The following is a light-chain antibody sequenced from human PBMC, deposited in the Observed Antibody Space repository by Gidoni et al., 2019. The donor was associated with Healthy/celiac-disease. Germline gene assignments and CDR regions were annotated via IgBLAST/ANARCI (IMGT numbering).Light chain of an antibody. J-gene: IGKJ4*01. CDR3: QQYYSTPLT. CDR2: WAS. Sequence: DIVMTQSPDSLAVSLGGGATINCKSSQSVLHSSNNKNYLTWYQQKPGQPPKLLIYWASTREFGVPDRFSGSGSGTDFTLTISSLQAEDVAVYYCQQYYSTPLTFGGGTKVGIK. V-gene: IGKV4-1*01. CDR1: QSVLHSSNNKNY.